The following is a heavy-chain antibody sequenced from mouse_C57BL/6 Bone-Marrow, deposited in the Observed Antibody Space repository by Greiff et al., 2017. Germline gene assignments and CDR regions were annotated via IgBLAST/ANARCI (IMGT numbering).Heavy chain of an antibody. D-gene: IGHD1-1*01. V-gene: IGHV1-59*01. Sequence: QVQLQQPGAELVRPGTSVKLSCKASGYTFTSYWMHWVKQRPGQGLEWIGVIDPSDSYTNYNQKFKGKATLTVDTTSSTAYMQLSSLTTADYAVYNCARYYGSWGQGTLVTVSA. CDR2: IDPSDSYT. J-gene: IGHJ3*01. CDR3: ARYYGS. CDR1: GYTFTSYW.